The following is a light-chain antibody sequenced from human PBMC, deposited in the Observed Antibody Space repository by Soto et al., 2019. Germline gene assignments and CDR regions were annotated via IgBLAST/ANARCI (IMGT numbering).Light chain of an antibody. CDR3: QQYGSSPYT. V-gene: IGKV3-20*01. Sequence: EIVLTQSPGTLSLSPGERATLSCRASQSVSSSYLAWYQQKPGQAPRLLISGASSRATGIPDRFSGSGSGTDVTLTISRLEPEDFAVYYCQQYGSSPYTFGQGTKLEIK. CDR2: GAS. CDR1: QSVSSSY. J-gene: IGKJ2*01.